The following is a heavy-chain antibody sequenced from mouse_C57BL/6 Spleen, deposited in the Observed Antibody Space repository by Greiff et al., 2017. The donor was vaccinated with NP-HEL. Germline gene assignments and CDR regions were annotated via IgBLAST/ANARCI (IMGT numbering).Heavy chain of an antibody. CDR1: GYTFTDYE. V-gene: IGHV1-15*01. CDR3: TRPYGNYGWFAY. Sequence: QVQLKESGAELVRPGASVTLSCKASGYTFTDYEMHWVKQTPVHGLEWIGAIDPETGGTAYNQKFKGKAILTADKSSSTAYMELRSLTSEDSAVYYCTRPYGNYGWFAYWGQVTLVTVAA. CDR2: IDPETGGT. J-gene: IGHJ3*01. D-gene: IGHD2-10*02.